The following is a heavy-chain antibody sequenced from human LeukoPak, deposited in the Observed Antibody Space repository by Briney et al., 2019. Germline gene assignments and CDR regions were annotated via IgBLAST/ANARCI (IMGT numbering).Heavy chain of an antibody. CDR3: ATPGRIAAAGQFDY. D-gene: IGHD6-25*01. CDR2: IYVGGST. J-gene: IGHJ4*02. Sequence: SETLSLTCTVSGGSISDSTYYWAWIRQPPGKGLEWIGYIYVGGSTYYNPSLKSRVTISVDTSKNEFSLKLNSVTAADTAFYYCATPGRIAAAGQFDYWGQGTLVTVSS. CDR1: GGSISDSTYY. V-gene: IGHV4-39*01.